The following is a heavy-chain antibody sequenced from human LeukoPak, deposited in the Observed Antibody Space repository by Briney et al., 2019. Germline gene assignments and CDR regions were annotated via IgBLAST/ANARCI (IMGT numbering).Heavy chain of an antibody. CDR2: IYHSGNS. D-gene: IGHD3-3*01. CDR3: ARERSPLRFLEWLLSFDY. Sequence: PSETLSLTCAVSGYSISSGYYWGWIRQPPGKGLEWIGSIYHSGNSYCNPSLKSRVTISVDTSKNQFSLRLSSVTAADTAVYYCARERSPLRFLEWLLSFDYWGQGTLVTVSS. CDR1: GYSISSGYY. J-gene: IGHJ4*02. V-gene: IGHV4-38-2*02.